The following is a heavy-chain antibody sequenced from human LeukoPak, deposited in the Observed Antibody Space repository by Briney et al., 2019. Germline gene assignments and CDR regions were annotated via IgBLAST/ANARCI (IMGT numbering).Heavy chain of an antibody. Sequence: GESLKISCKGSGYSFTSYWIGWVRKLPGKALEWMGLSYPGDSDTRYSPSFQGQVTISADKSISTAYLQWSSLKASDTAMYYCARPEGHYDILTGGSLDYWGQGTLVTVSS. CDR2: SYPGDSDT. J-gene: IGHJ4*02. D-gene: IGHD3-9*01. CDR3: ARPEGHYDILTGGSLDY. V-gene: IGHV5-51*01. CDR1: GYSFTSYW.